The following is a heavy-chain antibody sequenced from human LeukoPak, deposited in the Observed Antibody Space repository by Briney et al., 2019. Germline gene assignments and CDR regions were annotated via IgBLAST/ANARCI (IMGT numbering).Heavy chain of an antibody. J-gene: IGHJ4*02. Sequence: SETLSLTCTVSGGSISSYYWNWIRQPPGKGLEWIGYIYYSGSTNYNPSLKSRVTISVDTSKNQFSLKLSSVTAADTAVYYCASDEGPYGSGSSWGQGTLVTVSS. CDR2: IYYSGST. D-gene: IGHD3-10*01. V-gene: IGHV4-59*08. CDR3: ASDEGPYGSGSS. CDR1: GGSISSYY.